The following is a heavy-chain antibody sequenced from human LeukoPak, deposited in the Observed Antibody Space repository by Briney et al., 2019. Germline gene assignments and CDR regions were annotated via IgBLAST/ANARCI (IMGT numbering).Heavy chain of an antibody. V-gene: IGHV3-7*04. CDR3: SRAPSRGYIPSCFVP. CDR2: IKQDGSEK. Sequence: GGSLRLSCAASGFTFSSYWMSWVRQAPGKGLEWVANIKQDGSEKYYVDSVKGRFTISRDNAKNSLYLQMNSLRAEDTAVYYCSRAPSRGYIPSCFVPWGQGTLVTVSS. J-gene: IGHJ5*02. CDR1: GFTFSSYW. D-gene: IGHD2-2*02.